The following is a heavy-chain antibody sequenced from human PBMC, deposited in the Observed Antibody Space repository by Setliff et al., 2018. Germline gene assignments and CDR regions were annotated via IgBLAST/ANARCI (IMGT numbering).Heavy chain of an antibody. CDR1: GYSISNGFY. CDR2: LFDGGSA. J-gene: IGHJ3*01. CDR3: ARDPHYDPTYSLPGHAFDF. D-gene: IGHD3-22*01. V-gene: IGHV4-38-2*02. Sequence: SETLSLTCAVSGYSISNGFYWGWIRQSPVKGLEWIGSLFDGGSAYYSPSLKSRASISLDASKNQFALKLTSATAADMAVYYCARDPHYDPTYSLPGHAFDFWGQGIMVTVSS.